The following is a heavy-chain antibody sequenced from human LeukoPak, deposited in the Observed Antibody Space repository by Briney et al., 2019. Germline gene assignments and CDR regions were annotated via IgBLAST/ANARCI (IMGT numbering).Heavy chain of an antibody. D-gene: IGHD6-19*01. J-gene: IGHJ4*02. CDR3: ARVIRIAVAGSRGGVDY. Sequence: EASVKVSCKASGYTFTGYYMHWVRQAPGQGLEWMGWINPNSGGTNYAQKFQGRVTMTRDTSISTAYMELSRLRSDDTAVYYCARVIRIAVAGSRGGVDYWGQGTPVTVSS. CDR1: GYTFTGYY. CDR2: INPNSGGT. V-gene: IGHV1-2*02.